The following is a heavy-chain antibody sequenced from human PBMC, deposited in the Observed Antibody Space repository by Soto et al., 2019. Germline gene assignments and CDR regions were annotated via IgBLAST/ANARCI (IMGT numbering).Heavy chain of an antibody. Sequence: PSETLSLTCAVYGGSFSGYYWSWIRQPPGKGLEWSGEINHSGSTNYNTSLRSRVTISVGTSKNQFSLKLSSVTAADTAVYYCARGLYGGYWYFDLWGRGTLVTVSS. V-gene: IGHV4-34*01. D-gene: IGHD4-17*01. J-gene: IGHJ2*01. CDR3: ARGLYGGYWYFDL. CDR2: INHSGST. CDR1: GGSFSGYY.